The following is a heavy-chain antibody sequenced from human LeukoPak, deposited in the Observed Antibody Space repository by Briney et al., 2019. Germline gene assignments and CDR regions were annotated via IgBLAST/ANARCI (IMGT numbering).Heavy chain of an antibody. CDR3: ARAGYSSGWYPMGAFNI. Sequence: PSETLSLTCTVSGGSISSYYWSWIRQPPGKGLEWIGYIYYSGSTNYNPSLKSRVTISVDTSKNQFSLKLSSVTAADTAVYYCARAGYSSGWYPMGAFNIWGQGTIVTVSS. CDR1: GGSISSYY. D-gene: IGHD6-19*01. J-gene: IGHJ3*02. V-gene: IGHV4-59*01. CDR2: IYYSGST.